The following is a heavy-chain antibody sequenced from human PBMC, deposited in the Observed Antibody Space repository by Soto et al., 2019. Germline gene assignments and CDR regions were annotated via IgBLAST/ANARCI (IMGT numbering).Heavy chain of an antibody. J-gene: IGHJ4*02. CDR3: ATIVGANDY. V-gene: IGHV4-4*07. Sequence: SQTLSLTSTVSGGSIYTHSWTWIRQPAGKGLEWIGHIYSSGSANYNPSLKSRVSMSVDTSKNQFSLKLNSVTAADTAVYYCATIVGANDYWGQGTLVTSPQ. CDR2: IYSSGSA. D-gene: IGHD1-26*01. CDR1: GGSIYTHS.